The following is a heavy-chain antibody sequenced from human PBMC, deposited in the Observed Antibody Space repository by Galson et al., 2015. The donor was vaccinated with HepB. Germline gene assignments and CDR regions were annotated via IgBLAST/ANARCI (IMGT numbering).Heavy chain of an antibody. Sequence: SLRLSCAASGFTFSSYSLNWVRQAPGKGLEWVPYISSGSSTIYYADSVKGRFTISRDNAKNSLYLQMNSLRAEDTAKYYCTRSGTSSRGAFGIWGQGTIVTVSS. D-gene: IGHD1-14*01. J-gene: IGHJ3*02. V-gene: IGHV3-48*01. CDR2: ISSGSSTI. CDR3: TRSGTSSRGAFGI. CDR1: GFTFSSYS.